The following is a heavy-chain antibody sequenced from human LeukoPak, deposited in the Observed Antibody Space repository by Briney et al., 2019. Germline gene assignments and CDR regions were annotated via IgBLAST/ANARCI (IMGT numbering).Heavy chain of an antibody. Sequence: SVKVSCKASGGTFSSYAISWVRQAPGQGLEWMGRIIPILGIANYAQKFQGRVTITADKSTSTAYMELSSLRSEDTAVYYCARDRDCGGDCLIPFDYWGQGTLVTVSS. J-gene: IGHJ4*02. D-gene: IGHD2-21*01. CDR1: GGTFSSYA. CDR2: IIPILGIA. CDR3: ARDRDCGGDCLIPFDY. V-gene: IGHV1-69*04.